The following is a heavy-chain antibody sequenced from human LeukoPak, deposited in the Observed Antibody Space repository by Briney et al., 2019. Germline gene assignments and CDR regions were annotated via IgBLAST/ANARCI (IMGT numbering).Heavy chain of an antibody. Sequence: GGSLRLSCAASGFTFSSYAMNWVRQAPGKGLEWVSDISGSGEATYCADSVKGRFTISRDNSKNTLYLQMNSLRAEDTAVYYCAKDLGSLLWFGELLPYFDYWGQGTLVTVSS. V-gene: IGHV3-23*01. CDR1: GFTFSSYA. CDR3: AKDLGSLLWFGELLPYFDY. CDR2: ISGSGEAT. D-gene: IGHD3-10*01. J-gene: IGHJ4*02.